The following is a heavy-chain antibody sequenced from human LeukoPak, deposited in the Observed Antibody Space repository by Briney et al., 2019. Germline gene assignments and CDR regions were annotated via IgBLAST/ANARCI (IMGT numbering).Heavy chain of an antibody. D-gene: IGHD6-19*01. V-gene: IGHV3-7*01. J-gene: IGHJ4*02. CDR2: IKQDGSEI. Sequence: GGSLRLSCAASGFMFNNYWMSWVRQAPGKGLEWVANIKQDGSEIYYVESVKGRCTISRDNAKSSLYVQINSLRAADTAVYYCARARWVSGCYYFDSWGQGTLVTASS. CDR3: ARARWVSGCYYFDS. CDR1: GFMFNNYW.